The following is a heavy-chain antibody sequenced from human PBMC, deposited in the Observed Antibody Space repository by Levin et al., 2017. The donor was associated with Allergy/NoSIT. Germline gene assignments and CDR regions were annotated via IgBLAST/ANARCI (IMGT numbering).Heavy chain of an antibody. V-gene: IGHV3-21*01. CDR1: GFTFSNYD. CDR2: ITTTSSYI. CDR3: ARDYGPTIAAAGTDY. Sequence: SGGSLRLSCAASGFTFSNYDMNWVRQAPGKGLEWVSSITTTSSYIYYADSMKGRFTISRDNAKNSLYLQMNSLRAEDTAVYYCARDYGPTIAAAGTDYWGQGTLVTVSS. J-gene: IGHJ4*02. D-gene: IGHD6-13*01.